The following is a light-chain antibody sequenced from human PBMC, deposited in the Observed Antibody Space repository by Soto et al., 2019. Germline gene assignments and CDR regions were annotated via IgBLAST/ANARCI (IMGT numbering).Light chain of an antibody. CDR3: TAWTTSNTMI. CDR1: SSDIGAYNY. Sequence: QSALTQPASVSGSPGQSITISCTGTSSDIGAYNYVSWYQQHPGKAPKLMIYDVNIRPSGVSNRFSGSKSVNTTTLTISGVQAEYEAAYYCTAWTTSNTMIFGGGTKLAVL. CDR2: DVN. J-gene: IGLJ2*01. V-gene: IGLV2-14*03.